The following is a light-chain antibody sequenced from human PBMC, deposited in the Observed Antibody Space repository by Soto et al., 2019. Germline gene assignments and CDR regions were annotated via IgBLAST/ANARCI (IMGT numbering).Light chain of an antibody. V-gene: IGKV3-20*01. CDR3: QLHGSSPPKST. J-gene: IGKJ2*01. Sequence: EIVLPQSPVTLSLSPGERATLSCRASQSISSSYLAWYQQKPGQAPRLVMFDASSRAPDIPDRFTGSGSWTDFTLTIRSLEPEDFAVDYGQLHGSSPPKSTFGQGTKVEIK. CDR2: DAS. CDR1: QSISSSY.